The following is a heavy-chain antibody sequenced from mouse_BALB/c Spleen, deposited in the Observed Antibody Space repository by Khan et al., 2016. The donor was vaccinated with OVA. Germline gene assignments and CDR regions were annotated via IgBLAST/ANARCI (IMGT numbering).Heavy chain of an antibody. CDR1: GYSITSNYA. Sequence: EVQLQESGPGLVKPSQSLSLTCTVNGYSITSNYAWNWIRQFPGNKLEWMGYISYSGSTNYNPSLKSPLSITRDTSKNQFFLLLPSLTTEDSATYYCARGNYYGYALDYWGQGTSVTVSS. D-gene: IGHD1-1*01. CDR2: ISYSGST. CDR3: ARGNYYGYALDY. V-gene: IGHV3-2*02. J-gene: IGHJ4*01.